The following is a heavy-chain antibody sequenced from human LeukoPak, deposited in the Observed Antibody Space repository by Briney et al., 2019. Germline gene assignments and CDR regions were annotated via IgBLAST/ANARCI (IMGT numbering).Heavy chain of an antibody. Sequence: ASAKVSCKASGYTLTNYGITWVRQAPGQGLEWMGWISAYNANTNYAQKFQGRVTMTTDTSTSTVYMELRSLRSDDTAIYYCARTDYDILTGARMDVWGKGTTVTVSS. V-gene: IGHV1-18*04. D-gene: IGHD3-9*01. CDR1: GYTLTNYG. CDR3: ARTDYDILTGARMDV. J-gene: IGHJ6*04. CDR2: ISAYNANT.